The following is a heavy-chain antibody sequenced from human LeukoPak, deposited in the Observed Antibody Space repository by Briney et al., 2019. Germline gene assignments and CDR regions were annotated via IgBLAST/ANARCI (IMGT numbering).Heavy chain of an antibody. CDR1: GYSFTSNW. CDR2: IYPGTSDI. J-gene: IGHJ3*01. D-gene: IGHD1-26*01. V-gene: IGHV5-51*01. Sequence: LGESLKISCKASGYSFTSNWTGWVRQMPGKGLEWMGIIYPGTSDIKYSPSFESQVAISVDKSISTAYLQWSGLKASDIAMYYCASGSRRARGHGFDLWGQGTMVTVSS. CDR3: ASGSRRARGHGFDL.